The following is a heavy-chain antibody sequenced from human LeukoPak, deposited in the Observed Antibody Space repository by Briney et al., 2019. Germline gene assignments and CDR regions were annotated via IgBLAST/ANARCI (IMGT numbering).Heavy chain of an antibody. CDR3: ATSESYYSEY. J-gene: IGHJ4*01. Sequence: PSQTLSLTCAISGDSVSSNDAAWNWIRQSPSRGLEWLGRTYSKSKWYNDYAVSVKSRITINADTSKNQFSLQLNSVTPEDTAVYYCATSESYYSEYWGHGTLVTVSS. CDR2: TYSKSKWYN. V-gene: IGHV6-1*01. CDR1: GDSVSSNDAA. D-gene: IGHD1-26*01.